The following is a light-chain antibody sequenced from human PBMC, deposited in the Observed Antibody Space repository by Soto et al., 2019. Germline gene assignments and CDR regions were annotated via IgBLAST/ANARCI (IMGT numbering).Light chain of an antibody. CDR2: DAS. Sequence: EIVLTQSPCTLSLSPGERATLSCRASQSIGLAIAWYQHKPGQAPRLLIFDASQRATGIPARFRGSGSGTDFTLSISSLEPEDFAVYYCQQRTDRPPWTFGQGTKV. J-gene: IGKJ1*01. V-gene: IGKV3-11*01. CDR1: QSIGLA. CDR3: QQRTDRPPWT.